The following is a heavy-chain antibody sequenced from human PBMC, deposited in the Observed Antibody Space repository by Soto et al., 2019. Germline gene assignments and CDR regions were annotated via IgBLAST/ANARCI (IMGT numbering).Heavy chain of an antibody. CDR1: GYSFTSYW. CDR3: ARPDRFWSGYQPYYYYGMDV. D-gene: IGHD3-3*01. Sequence: GESLKISFKGSGYSFTSYWISWVRQMPGKGLEWMGRIDPSDSYTNYSPSFQGHVTISADKSISTAYLQWSSLKASDTAMYYCARPDRFWSGYQPYYYYGMDVWGQGTTVTVSS. V-gene: IGHV5-10-1*01. CDR2: IDPSDSYT. J-gene: IGHJ6*02.